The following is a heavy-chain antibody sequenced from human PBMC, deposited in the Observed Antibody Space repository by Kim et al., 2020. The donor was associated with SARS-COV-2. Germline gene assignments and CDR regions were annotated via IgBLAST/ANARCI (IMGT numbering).Heavy chain of an antibody. Sequence: PSLKSRVTISVDTSKNQFSLKLSSVTAADTAVYYCARDIYASEGGYGMDVWGQGTTVTVSS. V-gene: IGHV4-59*01. D-gene: IGHD2-15*01. CDR3: ARDIYASEGGYGMDV. J-gene: IGHJ6*02.